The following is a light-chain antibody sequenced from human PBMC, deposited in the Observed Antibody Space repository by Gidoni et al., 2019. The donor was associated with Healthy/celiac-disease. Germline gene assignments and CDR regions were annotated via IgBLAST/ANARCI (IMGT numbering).Light chain of an antibody. J-gene: IGLJ3*02. CDR3: YSTDSSGNHWV. CDR1: ALQKKS. V-gene: IGLV3-10*01. CDR2: EDS. Sequence: SYELTQQPSVSVSPGQTARITCSGDALQKKSAYWYQQKSGQAPVLVIYEDSKRPSGIPERFSGSSSGTMATLTISGAQVEDEADYYCYSTDSSGNHWVFGGGTKLTVL.